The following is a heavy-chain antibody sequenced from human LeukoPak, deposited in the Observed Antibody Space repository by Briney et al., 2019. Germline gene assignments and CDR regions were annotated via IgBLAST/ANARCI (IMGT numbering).Heavy chain of an antibody. J-gene: IGHJ4*02. Sequence: GGSLRLSCAASGFTFSRYSMNWVRQAPGKGLEWVSSISGSSGYIFYADSVKGRFTISRDNAKNSLYLQMNSLRAEDTAVYYCGRDLPTVTSIDYWGQGTLVTVSS. D-gene: IGHD4-17*01. CDR1: GFTFSRYS. V-gene: IGHV3-21*06. CDR2: ISGSSGYI. CDR3: GRDLPTVTSIDY.